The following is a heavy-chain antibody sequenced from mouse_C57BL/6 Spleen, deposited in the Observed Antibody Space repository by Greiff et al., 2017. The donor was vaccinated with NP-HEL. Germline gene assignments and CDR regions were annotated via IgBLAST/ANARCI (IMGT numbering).Heavy chain of an antibody. CDR2: ISSGSSTI. CDR3: ARALYGNYDLFAY. Sequence: EVHLVESGGGLVKPGGSLKLSCAASGFTFSDYGMHWVRQAPEKGLEWVAYISSGSSTIYYADTVKGRFTISRDNAKNTLFLQMTSLRSEDTAMYYCARALYGNYDLFAYWGQGTLVTVSA. V-gene: IGHV5-17*01. CDR1: GFTFSDYG. D-gene: IGHD2-1*01. J-gene: IGHJ3*01.